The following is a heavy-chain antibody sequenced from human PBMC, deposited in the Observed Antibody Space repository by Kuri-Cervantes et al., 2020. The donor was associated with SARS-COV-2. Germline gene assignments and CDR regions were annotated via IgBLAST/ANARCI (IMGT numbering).Heavy chain of an antibody. CDR1: GYTFNTCG. D-gene: IGHD1-26*01. V-gene: IGHV1-18*01. J-gene: IGHJ6*02. CDR2: SSTYNGYT. CDR3: ARVGATYIYGMNV. Sequence: ASVKVSCKASGYTFNTCGSSWVRQAPGQGLEWMGWSSTYNGYTNYEQKFQGRVTMTTDTSTSTAYMELRSLRSDDTAVYYCARVGATYIYGMNVWGQGATVTVSS.